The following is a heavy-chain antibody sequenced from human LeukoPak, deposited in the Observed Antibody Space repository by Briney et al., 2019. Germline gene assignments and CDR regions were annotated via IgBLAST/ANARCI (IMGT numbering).Heavy chain of an antibody. Sequence: SVKVSCKASGYTFTSYGISWVRQAPGQGLEWMGGIIPIFGTANYAQKFQGRVTITADESTSTAYMELSSLRSEDTAVYYCARDPRDPDIVVVPAAMGFAGWGQGTLVTVSS. CDR3: ARDPRDPDIVVVPAAMGFAG. J-gene: IGHJ4*02. CDR2: IIPIFGTA. CDR1: GYTFTSYG. V-gene: IGHV1-69*13. D-gene: IGHD2-2*01.